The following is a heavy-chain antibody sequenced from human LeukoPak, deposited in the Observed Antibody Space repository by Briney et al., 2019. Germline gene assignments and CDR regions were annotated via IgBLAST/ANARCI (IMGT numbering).Heavy chain of an antibody. J-gene: IGHJ4*02. V-gene: IGHV3-33*01. D-gene: IGHD4-17*01. Sequence: GGSLRLSCAASGFTFSSYGMHWVRQAPGKGLEWVAVIWYDGSNKYYADSVKGRFTISRDNSKNTLYLQMNSLRAEDTAVYYCARERNGDYWLNYWGQGTLVTVSS. CDR3: ARERNGDYWLNY. CDR2: IWYDGSNK. CDR1: GFTFSSYG.